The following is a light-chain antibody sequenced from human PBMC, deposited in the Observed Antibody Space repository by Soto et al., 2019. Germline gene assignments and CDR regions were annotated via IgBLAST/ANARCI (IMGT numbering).Light chain of an antibody. CDR2: GAS. Sequence: EIVLTQSPGTLSLSPGERATLSCRASQSVSSIYLAWYQQKPGQAPRLLIYGASSRATGIPDRFSGSGSGTDFTLTISRLEPEDFAVYYCQQYGSSLWTLGQGTKVDIK. J-gene: IGKJ1*01. CDR1: QSVSSIY. CDR3: QQYGSSLWT. V-gene: IGKV3-20*01.